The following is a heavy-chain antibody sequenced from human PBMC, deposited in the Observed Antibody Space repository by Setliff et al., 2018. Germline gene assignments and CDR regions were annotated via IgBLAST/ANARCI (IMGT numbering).Heavy chain of an antibody. J-gene: IGHJ4*02. D-gene: IGHD6-13*01. CDR3: ARVDGQQLVTDY. V-gene: IGHV4-39*07. CDR1: GGSISSSSYY. Sequence: PSETLSLTCTVSGGSISSSSYYWGWIRQPPGKGLEWIGSIYYSGSTYYNPSLKSRVTISVDTSKNQFSLKLSSVTAADTAVYYCARVDGQQLVTDYWGQGTLVTVSS. CDR2: IYYSGST.